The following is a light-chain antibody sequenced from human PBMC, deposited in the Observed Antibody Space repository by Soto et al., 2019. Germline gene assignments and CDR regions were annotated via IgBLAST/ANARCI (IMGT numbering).Light chain of an antibody. J-gene: IGKJ1*01. Sequence: DIQMTQSPSSLSASIGDRVTITCRASHGINTNLAWFQQRPGKAPKSLLYAASSLRSGVPSNFSGSGSGTDFTLTISSPLPEDFATYYCQQYNSYPRTFGQGTKGEVK. CDR1: HGINTN. CDR3: QQYNSYPRT. CDR2: AAS. V-gene: IGKV1-16*02.